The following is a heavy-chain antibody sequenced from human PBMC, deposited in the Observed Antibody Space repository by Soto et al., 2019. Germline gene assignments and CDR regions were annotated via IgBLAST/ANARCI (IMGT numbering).Heavy chain of an antibody. V-gene: IGHV4-34*01. J-gene: IGHJ6*03. D-gene: IGHD3-10*01. CDR2: INHSGST. CDR3: AREHMVRGKRYMDV. CDR1: GGSFSGYY. Sequence: QVQLQQWGAGLLKPSETLSLTCAVYGGSFSGYYWSWIRQPPGKGLEWIGEINHSGSTNYNPSLKSRVTISVDTSKNQFSLKLSSVTAADTAVYYCAREHMVRGKRYMDVWGKGTTVTVSS.